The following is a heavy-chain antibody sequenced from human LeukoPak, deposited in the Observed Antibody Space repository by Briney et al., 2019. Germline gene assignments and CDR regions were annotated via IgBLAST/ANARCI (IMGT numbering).Heavy chain of an antibody. CDR1: GFTFSTYW. J-gene: IGHJ4*02. D-gene: IGHD3-9*01. CDR2: IRPEGTTA. V-gene: IGHV3-74*03. CDR3: ARDLDWILFDY. Sequence: GGSLRLSCAASGFTFSTYWMHWVRQAPGKGLVWVARIRPEGTTAAYADSVKGRFTISRDNAKNTLFLQMNSLSAEDTAVYYCARDLDWILFDYWGQGTLVTVSS.